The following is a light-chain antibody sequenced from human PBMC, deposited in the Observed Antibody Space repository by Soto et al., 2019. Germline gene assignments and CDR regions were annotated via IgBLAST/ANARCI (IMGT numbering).Light chain of an antibody. CDR2: DAS. J-gene: IGKJ5*01. Sequence: AIQFPQSPSSLSASVGDRVTITCRASQGISSYLAWYQQKPGKAPKLLIYDASTLASGVPSRFTGSGSGTDFTLTVNSLQPEDFATYYCQQSYSSPTTFGQGTRLEIK. CDR3: QQSYSSPTT. CDR1: QGISSY. V-gene: IGKV1-13*02.